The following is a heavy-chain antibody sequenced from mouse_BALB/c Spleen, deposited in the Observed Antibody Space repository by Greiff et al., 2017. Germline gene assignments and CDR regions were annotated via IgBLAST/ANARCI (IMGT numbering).Heavy chain of an antibody. V-gene: IGHV1-67*01. CDR3: ARNGDYGYAMDY. D-gene: IGHD1-1*02. CDR2: ISIYYDNT. CDR1: GYTFTDYA. Sequence: VQLQESGPELVRPGESVKISCKGSGYTFTDYAMHWVKQSHAKSLEWIGVISIYYDNTNYNQKFKGKATMTVDKSSSTAYMELARLTSEDSAIYYCARNGDYGYAMDYWGQGTSVTVSS. J-gene: IGHJ4*01.